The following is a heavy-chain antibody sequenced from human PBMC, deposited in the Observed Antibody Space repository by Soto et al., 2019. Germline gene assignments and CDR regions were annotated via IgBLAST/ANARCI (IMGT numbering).Heavy chain of an antibody. J-gene: IGHJ5*02. CDR2: IYYTGST. V-gene: IGHV4-31*03. D-gene: IGHD3-22*01. CDR1: GGSISNGGYF. Sequence: SETLSLTCTVSGGSISNGGYFCSWIRQHPGKGLEWIGYIYYTGSTYYNPSLKSRVTISLDTSMNQFSLKLHSVTAADTAVYYCARGVYYYDDSGYSRNNWFDPWGQGTLVTVSS. CDR3: ARGVYYYDDSGYSRNNWFDP.